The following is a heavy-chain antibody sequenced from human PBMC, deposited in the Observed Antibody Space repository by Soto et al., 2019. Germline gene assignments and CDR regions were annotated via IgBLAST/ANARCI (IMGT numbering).Heavy chain of an antibody. CDR3: ARVWDYDGNWFDP. CDR2: IYYSGST. Sequence: PSETLSLTCTVSGGSISSYYWSWIRQPPGKGLEWIGYIYYSGSTNYNPSLKSRVTISVDTSKNQFSLKLSSVTAADTAVYYCARVWDYDGNWFDPWGQGTMVTVSS. J-gene: IGHJ5*02. V-gene: IGHV4-59*01. D-gene: IGHD4-17*01. CDR1: GGSISSYY.